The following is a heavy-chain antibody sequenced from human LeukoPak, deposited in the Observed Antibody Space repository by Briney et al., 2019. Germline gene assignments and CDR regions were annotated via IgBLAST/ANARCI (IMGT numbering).Heavy chain of an antibody. D-gene: IGHD3-10*01. CDR3: ARGPIGDDDY. V-gene: IGHV4-30-4*01. J-gene: IGHJ4*02. CDR2: IYYSGRT. Sequence: SQTLSLTCTVSGGSISSGDYYWSWIRQAPGKGLEWIGYIYYSGRTYYNPSLQSRVTISVDTSKNQFSLKLNSVTAADTAVYCCARGPIGDDDYWGQGTLVTVSS. CDR1: GGSISSGDYY.